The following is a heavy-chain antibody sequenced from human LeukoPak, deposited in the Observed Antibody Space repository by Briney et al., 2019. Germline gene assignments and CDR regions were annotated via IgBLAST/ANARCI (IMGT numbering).Heavy chain of an antibody. D-gene: IGHD3-3*01. J-gene: IGHJ4*02. CDR1: GFTFTSYA. CDR3: AEGGRGPVLRFLEWLLSVTFDY. V-gene: IGHV3-30*04. CDR2: ISYDGSNK. Sequence: GGSLRLSCAASGFTFTSYAMHWVRQAPGKGLEWVACISYDGSNKYYADSVKGRFTISRDNSKNTLYLQMNSLRAEDTAVYYCAEGGRGPVLRFLEWLLSVTFDYWGQGTLVTVSS.